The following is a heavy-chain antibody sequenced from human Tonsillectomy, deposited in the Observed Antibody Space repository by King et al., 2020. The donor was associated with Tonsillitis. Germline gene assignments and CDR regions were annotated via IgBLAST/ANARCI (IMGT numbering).Heavy chain of an antibody. V-gene: IGHV3-23*04. Sequence: VQLVESGGGLVQPGGSLRLSCAASGFTFSSYGMSWVRQAPGKGLEWVSAFSASGGTTYYADSVKGRFTISRDNSKNMLYLQMNSLRAEDTAIYYCAKDRFVDTEMIKDYWGQGTLVTVSS. J-gene: IGHJ4*02. D-gene: IGHD5-18*01. CDR3: AKDRFVDTEMIKDY. CDR1: GFTFSSYG. CDR2: FSASGGTT.